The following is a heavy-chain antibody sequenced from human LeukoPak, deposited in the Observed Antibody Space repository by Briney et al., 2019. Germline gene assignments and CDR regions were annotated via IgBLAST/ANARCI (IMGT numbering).Heavy chain of an antibody. V-gene: IGHV3-48*01. Sequence: GGSLRLSCAASGFTFSSYSMNWVRQAPGKGLEWVSYISSSSSTIYYADSVKGRFTISRDNAKNSLYLQMNSLRAEDTAVYYCARSIAVAGNDYWGQGTLVTVSS. J-gene: IGHJ4*02. CDR2: ISSSSSTI. CDR3: ARSIAVAGNDY. CDR1: GFTFSSYS. D-gene: IGHD6-19*01.